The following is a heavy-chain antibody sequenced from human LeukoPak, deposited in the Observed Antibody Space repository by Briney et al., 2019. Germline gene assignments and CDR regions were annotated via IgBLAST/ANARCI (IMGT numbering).Heavy chain of an antibody. V-gene: IGHV4-61*02. D-gene: IGHD3-3*01. CDR3: ARAPNYDFWSGYLDY. CDR1: GGFTSSGSYY. CDR2: IDTSGST. J-gene: IGHJ4*02. Sequence: SETLSLTCTVSGGFTSSGSYYWSWIRQPAGKGLEWIGRIDTSGSTNYNPSLKSRLTISIDTSKNRFSLKLSSVTAADTAVYYCARAPNYDFWSGYLDYWGQGTLVTVSS.